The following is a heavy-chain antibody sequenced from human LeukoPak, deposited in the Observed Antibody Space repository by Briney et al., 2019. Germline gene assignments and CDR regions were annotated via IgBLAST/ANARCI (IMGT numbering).Heavy chain of an antibody. Sequence: GGSLRLSCAASGFTFSSYAMSWVRQAPGKGLEWVSGISGSGGSTYYVDSVKGRFTISRDNSKNTLYLQMNSLRAEDTAVYYCAKSKARIAVAGGMDVWGQGTTVTVSS. D-gene: IGHD6-19*01. CDR1: GFTFSSYA. CDR3: AKSKARIAVAGGMDV. CDR2: ISGSGGST. J-gene: IGHJ6*02. V-gene: IGHV3-23*01.